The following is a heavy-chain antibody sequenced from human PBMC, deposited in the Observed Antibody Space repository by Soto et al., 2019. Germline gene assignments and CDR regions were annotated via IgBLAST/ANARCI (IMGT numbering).Heavy chain of an antibody. CDR3: AGADYDVLTGYYRYFDS. D-gene: IGHD3-9*01. CDR2: IYPSDSDT. J-gene: IGHJ4*02. CDR1: GYRFTNYW. Sequence: PGESLKISCKISGYRFTNYWIGWVRQMPGKGLEWMGIIYPSDSDTKYSPSFEGQVTISADKSISTAYLQWSNLKASDSAMYYCAGADYDVLTGYYRYFDSWGQGTLVTVSS. V-gene: IGHV5-51*01.